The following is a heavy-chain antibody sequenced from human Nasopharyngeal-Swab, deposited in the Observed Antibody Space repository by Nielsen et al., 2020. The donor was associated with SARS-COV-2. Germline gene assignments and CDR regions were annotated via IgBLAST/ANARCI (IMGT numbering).Heavy chain of an antibody. CDR1: GGSFSGYY. CDR3: ARGPRRGYSYGFGYFDY. D-gene: IGHD5-18*01. CDR2: INHSGST. J-gene: IGHJ4*02. Sequence: GSLRLSCAVYGGSFSGYYWSWIRQTPGKGLEWIGEINHSGSTNYNPSLKSRVTISVDTSKNQFTLKLGSVTAADTAVYYCARGPRRGYSYGFGYFDYWGQGTLVTVSS. V-gene: IGHV4-34*01.